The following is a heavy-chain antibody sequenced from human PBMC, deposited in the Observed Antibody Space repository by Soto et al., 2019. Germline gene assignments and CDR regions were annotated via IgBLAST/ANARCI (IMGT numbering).Heavy chain of an antibody. V-gene: IGHV4-34*01. Sequence: QVQLQQWGAGLLKPSETLSLTCAVYGGSFSGYYWSWIRQPPGKGLEWIGEINHSGSTNYNPSLKSRVTISVDTSKNQFSLKLSSVTAADTAVYYCARERGVLLWFGEPWFDPWGHGTLVTVSS. CDR3: ARERGVLLWFGEPWFDP. CDR1: GGSFSGYY. J-gene: IGHJ5*02. D-gene: IGHD3-10*01. CDR2: INHSGST.